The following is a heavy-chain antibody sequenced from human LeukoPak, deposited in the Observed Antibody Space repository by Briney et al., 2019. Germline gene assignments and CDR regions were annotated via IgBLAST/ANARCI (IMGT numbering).Heavy chain of an antibody. CDR3: ARDQDVYCSGGSCTAFDI. J-gene: IGHJ3*02. CDR1: GFTFDDYG. CDR2: ISSSSSYI. V-gene: IGHV3-21*01. D-gene: IGHD2-15*01. Sequence: GGSLRLSCAASGFTFDDYGMSWVRQAPGKGLEWVSSISSSSSYIYYADSLKGRFTISRDNARNSLYLQMNSLRAEDTAVYYCARDQDVYCSGGSCTAFDIWGQGTMVTVSS.